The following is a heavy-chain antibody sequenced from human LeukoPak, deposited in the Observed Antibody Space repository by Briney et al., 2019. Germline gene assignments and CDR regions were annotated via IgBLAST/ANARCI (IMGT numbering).Heavy chain of an antibody. D-gene: IGHD5-12*01. Sequence: SQTLSLTCAVYGGSFSGYYCSWIRQPPGKGMDWIGEINHSGSTNYNPSLKSRVTISVDTSKNQFSLKLNSVTAADTAVYYCARGISGYPSWGHGTLVTVSS. CDR3: ARGISGYPS. V-gene: IGHV4-34*01. CDR2: INHSGST. J-gene: IGHJ4*01. CDR1: GGSFSGYY.